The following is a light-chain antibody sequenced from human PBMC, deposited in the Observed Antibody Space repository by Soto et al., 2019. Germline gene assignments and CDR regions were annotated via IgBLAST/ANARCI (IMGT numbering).Light chain of an antibody. J-gene: IGKJ1*01. Sequence: EIFIGHSPGTRSFSGGGMATLCCRASQSVSSNLAWYQQKPGQAPRLLIYGASTRATGIPARFSGSGSGTEFTLTISSLQSEDFAVYYCQQYNNWPRTFGQGTKVDIK. CDR3: QQYNNWPRT. V-gene: IGKV3-15*01. CDR2: GAS. CDR1: QSVSSN.